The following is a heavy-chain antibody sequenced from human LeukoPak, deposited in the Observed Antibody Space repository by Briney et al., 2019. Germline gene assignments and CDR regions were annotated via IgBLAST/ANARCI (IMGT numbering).Heavy chain of an antibody. CDR3: ARARSSGYFSLTDAFDI. J-gene: IGHJ3*02. V-gene: IGHV4-59*08. D-gene: IGHD3-22*01. Sequence: SETLSLTCTVSGGSISSYYWSWIRQPPGKGLEWIGYIYYSGSTNYNPSLKSRVTISVDTSKNQFSLKLSSVTAADTAVYYCARARSSGYFSLTDAFDIWGQGTMVTVSS. CDR2: IYYSGST. CDR1: GGSISSYY.